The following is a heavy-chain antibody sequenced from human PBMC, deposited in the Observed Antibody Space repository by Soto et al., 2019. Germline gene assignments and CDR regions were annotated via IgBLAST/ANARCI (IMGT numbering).Heavy chain of an antibody. J-gene: IGHJ6*03. CDR2: INPSGGST. D-gene: IGHD3-9*01. CDR1: GYTFTSYY. CDR3: ASTGERYFDWPHDYYYYMDV. V-gene: IGHV1-46*03. Sequence: GASVKVSCKASGYTFTSYYMHWVRQAPGQGLEWMGIINPSGGSTSYAQKFQGRVTMTRDTSTSTVYMELSSLRSEDTAVYYCASTGERYFDWPHDYYYYMDVWGKGSTVTVSS.